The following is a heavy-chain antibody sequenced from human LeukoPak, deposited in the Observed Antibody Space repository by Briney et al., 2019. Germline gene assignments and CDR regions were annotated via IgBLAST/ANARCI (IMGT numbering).Heavy chain of an antibody. J-gene: IGHJ4*02. CDR1: GGSFSGYY. D-gene: IGHD1-26*01. V-gene: IGHV4-34*01. Sequence: PSETLSLTCAVYGGSFSGYYWSWIRQPPGKGLEWIGEINHSGSTNYNPSLKSRVTISVDTSKNQSSLKLSSVTAADTAVYYCARGIIVGAPYFDYWGQGTLVTVSS. CDR3: ARGIIVGAPYFDY. CDR2: INHSGST.